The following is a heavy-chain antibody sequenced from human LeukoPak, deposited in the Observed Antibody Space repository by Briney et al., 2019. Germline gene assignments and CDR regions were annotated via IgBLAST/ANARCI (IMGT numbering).Heavy chain of an antibody. CDR3: ARERKTYYYGSGTVYYYYMDV. D-gene: IGHD3-10*01. CDR2: IKHSGST. J-gene: IGHJ6*03. V-gene: IGHV4-34*01. Sequence: SETLSLTCAVYGGSFSGYYWSWIRQPPGKGLEWIGEIKHSGSTNYNPSLKSRVTISVDTSKNQFSLKLSSVTAANTAVYYCARERKTYYYGSGTVYYYYMDVWGKGTTVTVSS. CDR1: GGSFSGYY.